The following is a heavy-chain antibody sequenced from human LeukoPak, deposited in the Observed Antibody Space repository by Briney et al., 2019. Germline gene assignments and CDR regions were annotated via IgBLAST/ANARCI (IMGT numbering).Heavy chain of an antibody. CDR1: GFTFSSYA. Sequence: PGGSLRLSCAASGFTFSSYAMHWVRQAPGKGLEWVAVISYDGSNKYYADSVKGRFTISRDNSKNTLYLQMNSLRAEDTAVYYCAREQSLYGLHAFDIWGQGTMVTVSS. V-gene: IGHV3-30-3*01. J-gene: IGHJ3*02. CDR2: ISYDGSNK. CDR3: AREQSLYGLHAFDI. D-gene: IGHD4-17*01.